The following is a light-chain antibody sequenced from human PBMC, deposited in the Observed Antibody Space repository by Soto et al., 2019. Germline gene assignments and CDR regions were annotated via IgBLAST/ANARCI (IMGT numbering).Light chain of an antibody. CDR2: DAS. CDR3: QQYDNLPLT. J-gene: IGKJ4*01. Sequence: IHLTQSPSFLSASVGDRVTITCRPSQAVPNNMAWYQQKSGKAPKLLIYDASDLETGVPSRFSGSGSGTDFTFTINSLQPEDIATYYCQQYDNLPLTFGGGTKVDIK. CDR1: QAVPNN. V-gene: IGKV1-33*01.